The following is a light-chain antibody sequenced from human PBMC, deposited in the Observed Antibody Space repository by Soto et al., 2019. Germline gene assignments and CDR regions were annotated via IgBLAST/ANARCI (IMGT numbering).Light chain of an antibody. CDR3: QQYDSTPPT. Sequence: EIVLTQSPGTPSLSPGERVTLSCRASQSVNSNYLAWYQRKPGQAPRLLIYGASNRATDIPYRFSASGSGTDFTLTITRLEAEDFAVYYCQQYDSTPPTFGQGTKVEVK. V-gene: IGKV3-20*01. CDR2: GAS. CDR1: QSVNSNY. J-gene: IGKJ1*01.